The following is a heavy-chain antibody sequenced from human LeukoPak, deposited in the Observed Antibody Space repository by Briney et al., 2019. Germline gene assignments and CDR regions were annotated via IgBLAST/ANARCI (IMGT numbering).Heavy chain of an antibody. J-gene: IGHJ4*02. CDR1: GYTFTSYY. CDR2: IIPIFGTA. Sequence: SVKVSCKASGYTFTSYYMHWVRQAPGQGLEWMGGIIPIFGTANYAQKFQGRVTITADESTSTAYMELSSLRSEDTAVYYCARSYYDSSGYPFDYWGQGTLVTVSS. CDR3: ARSYYDSSGYPFDY. D-gene: IGHD3-22*01. V-gene: IGHV1-69*13.